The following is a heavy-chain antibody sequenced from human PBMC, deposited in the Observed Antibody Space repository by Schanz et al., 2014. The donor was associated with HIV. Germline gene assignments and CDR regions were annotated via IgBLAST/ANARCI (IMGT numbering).Heavy chain of an antibody. V-gene: IGHV3-11*01. D-gene: IGHD3-10*01. J-gene: IGHJ6*02. CDR2: ISVSGNSI. CDR1: GFSLRDYY. CDR3: AKGSNYYGLDV. Sequence: QVQLVESGGGLVKPGGSLRLSCAASGFSLRDYYMSWIRQAPGKGLQWISYISVSGNSIYYADSVKGRFTISRDNSKNTLYLQMNTLRAEDTAVYYCAKGSNYYGLDVWGQGTLVTVSS.